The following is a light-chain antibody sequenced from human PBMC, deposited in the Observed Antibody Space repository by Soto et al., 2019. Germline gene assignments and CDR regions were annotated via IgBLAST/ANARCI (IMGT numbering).Light chain of an antibody. V-gene: IGKV3-20*01. J-gene: IGKJ4*01. CDR3: HHYSSPPAT. Sequence: EIVLTQSPGTLSLSPGERATLSCRASQSVRNYLAWYRQKPGQAPRLLIYGASTRAAGIPDRFGGSGSGTDFTLTISGLEPEDFAMYYCHHYSSPPATFGGGTRVESK. CDR2: GAS. CDR1: QSVRNY.